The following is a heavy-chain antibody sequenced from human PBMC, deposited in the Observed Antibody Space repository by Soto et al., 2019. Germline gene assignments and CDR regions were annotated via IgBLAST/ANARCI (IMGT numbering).Heavy chain of an antibody. Sequence: GGSLRPSCAASGFTFSSYSMSWVRQAPGKGLEWVSSISSSSSYIYYADSVKGRFTISRDNAKNSLYLQMNSLRAEDTAVYYCARYCSGGSCYSPNFDYWGQGTLVTVSS. V-gene: IGHV3-21*01. D-gene: IGHD2-15*01. CDR1: GFTFSSYS. CDR3: ARYCSGGSCYSPNFDY. J-gene: IGHJ4*02. CDR2: ISSSSSYI.